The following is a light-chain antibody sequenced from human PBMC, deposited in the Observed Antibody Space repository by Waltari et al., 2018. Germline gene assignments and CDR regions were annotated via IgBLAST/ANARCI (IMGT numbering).Light chain of an antibody. CDR3: QSTDSSGSFVV. CDR2: RDT. V-gene: IGLV3-25*02. Sequence: SYELTQPLSVSVSPGQTARITCSGDALPNEFTSWYQQKPGQAPILLMFRDTERPSGFPERFSGSSSGTIVTLTITGVQAEEEADYYCQSTDSSGSFVVFGGGTKLTVL. J-gene: IGLJ2*01. CDR1: ALPNEF.